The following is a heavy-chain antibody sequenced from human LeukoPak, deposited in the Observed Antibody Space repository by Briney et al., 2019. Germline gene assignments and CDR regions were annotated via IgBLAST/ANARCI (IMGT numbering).Heavy chain of an antibody. CDR2: ISYDGSNK. CDR1: GFTFSSYG. D-gene: IGHD6-13*01. CDR3: AKELSSRGMDV. J-gene: IGHJ6*04. V-gene: IGHV3-30*18. Sequence: PGGSLRLSCAASGFTFSSYGMHWVRQAPGKGLEWVAVISYDGSNKYYADSVKGRFTISRDNSKNTLYLQMNSLRAEDTAVYYCAKELSSRGMDVWGKGTTVTVSS.